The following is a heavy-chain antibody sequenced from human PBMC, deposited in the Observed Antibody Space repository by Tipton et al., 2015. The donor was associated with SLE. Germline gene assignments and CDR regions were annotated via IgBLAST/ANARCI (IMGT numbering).Heavy chain of an antibody. CDR2: MYYSGST. CDR1: GGSISSGGYY. CDR3: ARGRRGYTAYVVPDY. D-gene: IGHD5-12*01. J-gene: IGHJ4*02. Sequence: LRLSCTVSGGSISSGGYYWSWIRRHPGKGLEWIGYMYYSGSTYYNPSLKSRVSISVDTSKNQFSLKLSSLTAADTAVYYCARGRRGYTAYVVPDYWGQGTQVTVSS. V-gene: IGHV4-31*02.